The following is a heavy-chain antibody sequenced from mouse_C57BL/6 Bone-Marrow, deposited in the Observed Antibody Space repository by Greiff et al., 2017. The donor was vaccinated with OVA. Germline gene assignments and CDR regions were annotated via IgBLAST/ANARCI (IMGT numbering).Heavy chain of an antibody. V-gene: IGHV14-4*01. Sequence: VQLQQSGAELVRPGASVKLSCTASGFNIKDDYMHWVKQRPEQGLEWIGWIDPENGDTEYASKFQGKATITADTSSNTAYLQLSSLTSEDTAVNYCTTSYGLYFDYWGQGTTLTVSS. D-gene: IGHD1-1*02. CDR3: TTSYGLYFDY. CDR1: GFNIKDDY. J-gene: IGHJ2*01. CDR2: IDPENGDT.